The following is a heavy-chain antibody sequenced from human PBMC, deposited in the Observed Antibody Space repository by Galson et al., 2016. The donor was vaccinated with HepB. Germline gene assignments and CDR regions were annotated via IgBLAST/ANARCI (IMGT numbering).Heavy chain of an antibody. J-gene: IGHJ4*02. CDR2: ISYDGSNK. V-gene: IGHV3-30*18. Sequence: SLRLSCAASGFRFSTYGMHWVRQAPGKGLEWVAVISYDGSNKYYADSVKGRFTISRDNSKNTLSLQMNSLRAEDTAVYYCAKTDILAGYSAFDYWGQGTLVTVSS. CDR1: GFRFSTYG. CDR3: AKTDILAGYSAFDY. D-gene: IGHD3-9*01.